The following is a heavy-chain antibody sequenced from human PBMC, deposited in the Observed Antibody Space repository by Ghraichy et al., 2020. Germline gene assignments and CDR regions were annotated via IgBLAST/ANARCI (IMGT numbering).Heavy chain of an antibody. CDR1: GFTFSGSA. D-gene: IGHD4-17*01. CDR2: IRSKANSYAT. J-gene: IGHJ3*02. V-gene: IGHV3-73*01. Sequence: GGSLRLSCAASGFTFSGSAMHWVRQASVKGLEWVGRIRSKANSYATAYAASVKGRFTISRDDSKNTAYLQMNSLKTEDTAVYYCILATVTTSGAFDIWGQGTMVTVSS. CDR3: ILATVTTSGAFDI.